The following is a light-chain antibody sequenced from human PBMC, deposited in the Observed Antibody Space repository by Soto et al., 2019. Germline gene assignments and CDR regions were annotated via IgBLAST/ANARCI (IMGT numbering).Light chain of an antibody. CDR2: GAS. CDR1: QSISTY. V-gene: IGKV1-39*01. Sequence: DIQMTQSPSSLSASVGDRVTITCRASQSISTYFNWYQQKLGKAPKLLISGASSLQGGVPSRFSGSGSGTDFTLTISSLQPEDFATYYCQQGSFTLTFGGGTKLEIK. J-gene: IGKJ4*01. CDR3: QQGSFTLT.